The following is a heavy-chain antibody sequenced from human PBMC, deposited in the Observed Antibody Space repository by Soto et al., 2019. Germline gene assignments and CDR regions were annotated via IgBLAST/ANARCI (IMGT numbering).Heavy chain of an antibody. CDR3: ARGRYCLTGRCFPNWFAS. Sequence: SETLSLTCTVSGDSISTVDYFWAWIRQPPGQALEYIGYIYKSTTTYYNPSFESRVAISLDTSKSQFSLTVTSVTAADTAVYFCARGRYCLTGRCFPNWFASWAQGTLVTV. D-gene: IGHD2-15*01. CDR2: IYKSTTT. J-gene: IGHJ5*01. V-gene: IGHV4-30-4*01. CDR1: GDSISTVDYF.